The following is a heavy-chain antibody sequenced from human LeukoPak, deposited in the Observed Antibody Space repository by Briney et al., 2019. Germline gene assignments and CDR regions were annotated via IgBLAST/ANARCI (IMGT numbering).Heavy chain of an antibody. CDR2: IYTSGST. D-gene: IGHD3-16*01. J-gene: IGHJ4*02. Sequence: SQTLSLTCTVSGGSISSGSYYWSWIRQPAGKGLEWIGRIYTSGSTNYNPSLKSRVTISADTSKNHFSLKLNSVTTADTAVYYCTRGAGWLIDYWGQGILVTVSS. CDR1: GGSISSGSYY. CDR3: TRGAGWLIDY. V-gene: IGHV4-61*02.